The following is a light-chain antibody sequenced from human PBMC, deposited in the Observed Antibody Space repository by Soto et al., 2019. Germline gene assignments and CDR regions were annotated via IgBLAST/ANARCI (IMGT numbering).Light chain of an antibody. CDR2: AAS. V-gene: IGKV1-39*01. CDR1: QSVSTY. CDR3: QEGSTLLT. Sequence: DIQITQSPSSLSTSVGDRVTITCRTSQSVSTYLKWYQQRPGKAPKLLIYAASSLESGVPSRFSGSGSETDFTLTISSLQPEDFATYYCQEGSTLLTFGGGTRVEIK. J-gene: IGKJ4*01.